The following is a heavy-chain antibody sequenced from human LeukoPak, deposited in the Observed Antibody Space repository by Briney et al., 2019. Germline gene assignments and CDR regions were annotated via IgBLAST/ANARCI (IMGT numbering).Heavy chain of an antibody. CDR1: GGSISSYY. Sequence: SETLSLTCTVSGGSISSYYWSWIQQPPGEGVEWIGHVSYSGRTNYNPSLKSRVAMSVDTSKNQFSLKVTSVTSADTAVYYCARGHDGVVGCFAPWGRGTLVTVSS. J-gene: IGHJ5*02. CDR2: VSYSGRT. V-gene: IGHV4-59*01. CDR3: ARGHDGVVGCFAP. D-gene: IGHD4-17*01.